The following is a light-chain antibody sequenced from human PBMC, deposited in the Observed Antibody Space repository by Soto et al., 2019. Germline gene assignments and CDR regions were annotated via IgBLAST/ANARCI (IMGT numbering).Light chain of an antibody. CDR3: QPFNSALPT. Sequence: AIQLTQSPSSLSASVGDRVTITCRASQGISSALAWYQQKPGKAPKLLIYDASSLESGVPSRFSGSGSGTDFTLTISSLQPEDFAPCSCQPFNSALPTSGPGTKVDIK. CDR2: DAS. V-gene: IGKV1-13*02. CDR1: QGISSA. J-gene: IGKJ3*01.